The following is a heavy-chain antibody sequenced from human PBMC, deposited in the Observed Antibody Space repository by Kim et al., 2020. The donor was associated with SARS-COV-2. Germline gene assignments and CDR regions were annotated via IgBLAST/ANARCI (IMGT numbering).Heavy chain of an antibody. J-gene: IGHJ5*02. D-gene: IGHD3-22*01. CDR3: ARDRGYPRWGWFDP. CDR2: IYYSGST. Sequence: SETLSLTCTVSGGSISSSSYYWGWIRQPPGKGLEWIGSIYYSGSTTYYPSLKSRVTISVDTSKNQFSLRLSSVTAADTAVYFCARDRGYPRWGWFDPWGQGTLVTVSS. CDR1: GGSISSSSYY. V-gene: IGHV4-39*01.